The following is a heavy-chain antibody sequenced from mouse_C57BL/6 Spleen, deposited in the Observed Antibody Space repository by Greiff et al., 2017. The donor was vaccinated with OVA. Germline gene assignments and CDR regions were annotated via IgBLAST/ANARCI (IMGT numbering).Heavy chain of an antibody. CDR2: INPSNGGT. D-gene: IGHD1-1*01. J-gene: IGHJ2*01. Sequence: VQLQQPGTELVKPGASVKLSCKASGYTFTSYWMHWVKQRPGQGLEWIGNINPSNGGTNYNEKFKSKATRTVDTSSSTAYMQLSSLTSEDSAVYYCARGGTTVVFDYWGQGTTLTVSS. CDR1: GYTFTSYW. V-gene: IGHV1-53*01. CDR3: ARGGTTVVFDY.